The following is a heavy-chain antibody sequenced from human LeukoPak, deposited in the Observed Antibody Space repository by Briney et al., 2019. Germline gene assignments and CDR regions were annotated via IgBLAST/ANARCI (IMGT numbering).Heavy chain of an antibody. D-gene: IGHD2-15*01. CDR2: INWDGGTT. Sequence: PGGSLRLSCAGSGFTFDDYTMHWIRQAPGKGLEWVSLINWDGGTTDYADSVKGRFTISRDNSKNSLYLQMNSLRTEDTALYYCAKGPPGVCSGGNCYVYYFDYWGQGTLVTVSS. CDR1: GFTFDDYT. V-gene: IGHV3-43*01. J-gene: IGHJ4*02. CDR3: AKGPPGVCSGGNCYVYYFDY.